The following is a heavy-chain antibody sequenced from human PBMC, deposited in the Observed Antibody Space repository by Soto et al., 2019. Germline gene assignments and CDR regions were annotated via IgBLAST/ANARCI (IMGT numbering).Heavy chain of an antibody. V-gene: IGHV4-61*08. CDR2: IFFTGAT. CDR3: ARGRSDSAGSSLGRRMDV. J-gene: IGHJ6*02. D-gene: IGHD3-10*01. CDR1: GDSVTFGDHY. Sequence: PSETLSLTCVVSGDSVTFGDHYRTWIRQPPGKGLEWIGHIFFTGATNYSPSRKSRVTMSVHTSKSQFSLNLTSVTAADSAIYYCARGRSDSAGSSLGRRMDVWGQGTTVPVSS.